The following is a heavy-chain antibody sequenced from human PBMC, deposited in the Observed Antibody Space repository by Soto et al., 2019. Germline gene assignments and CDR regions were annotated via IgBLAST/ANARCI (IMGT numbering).Heavy chain of an antibody. CDR2: IYYSGST. J-gene: IGHJ4*02. D-gene: IGHD3-10*01. CDR3: ARDENPIRGFDY. Sequence: SETLSLTCTVSGGSINSGGYYGTWIRQHPGKGLEWIGSIYYSGSTYYNPSLKTRVTIPVDTSKNQCSLKLSSVTAAATAVYYCARDENPIRGFDYWGQGTLGTAPQ. V-gene: IGHV4-31*03. CDR1: GGSINSGGYY.